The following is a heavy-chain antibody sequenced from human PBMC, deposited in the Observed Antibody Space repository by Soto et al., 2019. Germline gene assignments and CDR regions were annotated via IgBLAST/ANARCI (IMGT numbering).Heavy chain of an antibody. V-gene: IGHV4-31*02. CDR3: ARDVTSNHNCFAL. CDR1: GGSLKSGGYY. Sequence: SETLSLTCTVSGGSLKSGGYYWSWIRQHPGRGLEWIGYIYYTGRTYYNPSLESRVTFSVDTSKNQFSLKLSSVTAADTAVYYCARDVTSNHNCFALWGHGTLVTVSS. J-gene: IGHJ5*02. D-gene: IGHD2-2*01. CDR2: IYYTGRT.